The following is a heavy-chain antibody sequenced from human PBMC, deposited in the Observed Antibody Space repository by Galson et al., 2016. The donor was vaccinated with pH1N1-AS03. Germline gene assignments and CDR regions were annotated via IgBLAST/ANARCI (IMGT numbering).Heavy chain of an antibody. J-gene: IGHJ3*02. CDR3: ASVTSAWPMVGAFGI. V-gene: IGHV3-66*02. CDR2: IYSGGST. Sequence: SLRLSCAASGFTVSSKYMSWVRQAPEKGLEWVSSIYSGGSTYYADSVKGRFTISRDDSKATLFLQMSSLRPEDTAVYYCASVTSAWPMVGAFGIWGQGTIVTVSS. D-gene: IGHD2-15*01. CDR1: GFTVSSKY.